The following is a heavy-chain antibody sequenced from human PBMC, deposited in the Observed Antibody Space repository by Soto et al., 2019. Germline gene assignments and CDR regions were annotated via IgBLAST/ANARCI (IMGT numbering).Heavy chain of an antibody. J-gene: IGHJ4*02. CDR2: VNPSGGHT. CDR1: GDTFTDYY. D-gene: IGHD2-21*02. CDR3: ARGGHVVVVTAALDY. V-gene: IGHV1-46*01. Sequence: QVQLMQSGAEVKKPGASVKVSCKASGDTFTDYYIHWVRQAPGQGLKWMGTVNPSGGHTTYAQHFLGRVTMTRDTSTSTLYMELTSLTSDDTATYYCARGGHVVVVTAALDYWGQGTLVTVSS.